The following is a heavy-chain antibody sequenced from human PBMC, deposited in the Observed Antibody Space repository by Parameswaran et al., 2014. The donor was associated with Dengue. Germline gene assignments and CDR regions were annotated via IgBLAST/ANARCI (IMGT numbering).Heavy chain of an antibody. Sequence: WIRQAPRKGPEWVAVMSYDESYTYYADSVMGRFTISRDNSKNTLYLQMNSLRDDDTAVYYCASLANWNYNESVDYWGQGTLVTVSS. CDR3: ASLANWNYNESVDY. D-gene: IGHD1-7*01. V-gene: IGHV3-30-3*01. CDR2: MSYDESYT. J-gene: IGHJ4*02.